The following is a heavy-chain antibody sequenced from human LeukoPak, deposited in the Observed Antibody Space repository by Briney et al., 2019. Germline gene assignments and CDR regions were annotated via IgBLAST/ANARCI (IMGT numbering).Heavy chain of an antibody. V-gene: IGHV3-7*03. CDR1: GFTFSNYW. CDR2: INPRGNVQ. CDR3: ARGYCGRDGRSRGY. D-gene: IGHD2-21*01. Sequence: GGSLRLSCVVSGFTFSNYWMNWVRQAPGKGLEWVGDINPRGNVQKYVDSVKGRFTISRDNAKNSLFLQMSSLRAEDTAVYYCARGYCGRDGRSRGYWGLGTLVTVSS. J-gene: IGHJ4*02.